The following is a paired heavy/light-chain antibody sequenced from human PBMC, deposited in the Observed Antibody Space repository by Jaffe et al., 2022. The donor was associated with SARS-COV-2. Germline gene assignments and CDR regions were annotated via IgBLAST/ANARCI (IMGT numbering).Heavy chain of an antibody. J-gene: IGHJ4*02. CDR1: GHTLSTHY. D-gene: IGHD1-1*01. CDR3: ASEPPATGGFDY. Sequence: QVQLVQSGAEVKEPGASLRVSCKASGHTLSTHYIHWVRQAPGQGLEWVGLISPGGHFTTSAQRLQDRLTLTRDTSTATVYMELSNLRSEDTAVYYCASEPPATGGFDYWGQGTLVTVSS. V-gene: IGHV1-46*04. CDR2: ISPGGHFT.
Light chain of an antibody. V-gene: IGLV2-23*02. CDR1: SSDVGSQNL. Sequence: QSALTQPASVSGSPGQSITISCTGTSSDVGSQNLVSWYQQHPGKAPKLIIYEVTKRPSGVSTRFSASKSGNTASLTISGLQAEDEADYYCCSNAGSSTYIFGTGTEVTVL. J-gene: IGLJ1*01. CDR3: CSNAGSSTYI. CDR2: EVT.